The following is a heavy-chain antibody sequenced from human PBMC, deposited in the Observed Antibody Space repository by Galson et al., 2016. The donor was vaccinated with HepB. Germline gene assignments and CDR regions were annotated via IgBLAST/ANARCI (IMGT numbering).Heavy chain of an antibody. V-gene: IGHV2-5*02. CDR1: GFSLTNGGVG. J-gene: IGHJ4*02. CDR2: IYWDDDK. Sequence: PALVKPTQTLTLTCTFSGFSLTNGGVGVGWIRQPPGKALEWLALIYWDDDKRYSPSLKNRLTITKDTSKNQVVLVMANMDPVDTGTYYCARSQGTAIFDYWGQGSLVLVPS. CDR3: ARSQGTAIFDY. D-gene: IGHD1-7*01.